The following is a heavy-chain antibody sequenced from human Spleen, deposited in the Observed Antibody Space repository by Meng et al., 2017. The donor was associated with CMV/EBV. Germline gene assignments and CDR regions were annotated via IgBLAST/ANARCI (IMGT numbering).Heavy chain of an antibody. CDR2: IKQDGSEK. D-gene: IGHD6-19*01. J-gene: IGHJ6*02. V-gene: IGHV3-7*01. Sequence: GESLKISCAASGFSFSDYWMSWVRQAPGKGLEWVANIKQDGSEKYYVDSVKGRFAISRDKAEKSLSLQMNRLSDEDTAVYYCARGSEGDYYYYGMDVWGHGTTVTVSS. CDR1: GFSFSDYW. CDR3: ARGSEGDYYYYGMDV.